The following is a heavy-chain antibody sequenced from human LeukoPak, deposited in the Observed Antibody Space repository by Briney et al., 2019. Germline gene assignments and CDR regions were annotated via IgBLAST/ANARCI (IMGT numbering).Heavy chain of an antibody. CDR3: AKDEEVTGTNLGLILDAFDI. CDR1: GFTFSNSW. J-gene: IGHJ3*02. D-gene: IGHD1-20*01. Sequence: GGSLRLSCAASGFTFSNSWMNWVRQAPGKGLEWVATIKPDGSEKYYVGSVKGRFTISRDNSKNTLYLQMNSLRAEDTAVYFCAKDEEVTGTNLGLILDAFDIWGQGTMVTVSS. CDR2: IKPDGSEK. V-gene: IGHV3-7*03.